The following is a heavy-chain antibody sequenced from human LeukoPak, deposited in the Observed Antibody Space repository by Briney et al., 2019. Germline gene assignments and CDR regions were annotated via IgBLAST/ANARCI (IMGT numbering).Heavy chain of an antibody. J-gene: IGHJ4*02. D-gene: IGHD6-13*01. V-gene: IGHV4-39*01. CDR3: ARRKFGSSWRDY. CDR1: GDSISSCSYY. CDR2: IYYSGST. Sequence: PSETLSLTCTVSGDSISSCSYYWGWIRQPPGKGLEWIGNIYYSGSTYYNPSLKSRVTISVDTSKNQFSLKLSSVTAADTAVYYCARRKFGSSWRDYWGQGTLVTVSS.